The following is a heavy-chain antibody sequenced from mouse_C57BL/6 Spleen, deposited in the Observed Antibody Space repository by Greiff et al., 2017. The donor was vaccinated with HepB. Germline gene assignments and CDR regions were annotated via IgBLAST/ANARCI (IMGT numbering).Heavy chain of an antibody. CDR3: ARSEGLRGAMDY. J-gene: IGHJ4*01. Sequence: QVQLQQPGTELVKPGASVKLSCKASGYTFTSYWMHWVRQSPGQGLEWIGNINPSNGGTNYNEQFKSKATLTVDKSSSTAYMQLSSLTSEDSAVDYCARSEGLRGAMDYWGQGTSVTVSS. CDR2: INPSNGGT. V-gene: IGHV1-53*01. CDR1: GYTFTSYW. D-gene: IGHD2-4*01.